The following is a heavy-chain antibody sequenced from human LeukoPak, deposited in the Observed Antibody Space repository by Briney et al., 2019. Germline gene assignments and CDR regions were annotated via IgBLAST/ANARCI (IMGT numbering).Heavy chain of an antibody. V-gene: IGHV3-7*01. CDR1: GFTLSNYW. CDR3: ARDWVAGVPFDAFDI. Sequence: GGSLRLSCVASGFTLSNYWMSWVRQAPGKGLEWVANIKEDGSEKYYVGSVKGRFAISRDNAKNSLYLHMDSLTAEDTAIYYCARDWVAGVPFDAFDIWGQGTMVSVSS. CDR2: IKEDGSEK. D-gene: IGHD3-10*01. J-gene: IGHJ3*02.